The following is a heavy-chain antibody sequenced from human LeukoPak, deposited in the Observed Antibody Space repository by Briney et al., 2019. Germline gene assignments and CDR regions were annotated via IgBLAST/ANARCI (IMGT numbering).Heavy chain of an antibody. CDR1: GFTFSSYG. J-gene: IGHJ3*02. V-gene: IGHV3-30*18. Sequence: GALRRSCAASGFTFSSYGMHWVRQAPGKGLEWVAVISYDGSNKYYADSVKGRFTISRDNSKNTLYLQMNSLRAEDTAVYYCAKGTYSAPYAFDIWGQGTMVTVSS. D-gene: IGHD1-26*01. CDR2: ISYDGSNK. CDR3: AKGTYSAPYAFDI.